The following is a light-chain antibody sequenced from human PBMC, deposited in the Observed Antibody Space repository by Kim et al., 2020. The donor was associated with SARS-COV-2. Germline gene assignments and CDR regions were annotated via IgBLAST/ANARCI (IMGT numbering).Light chain of an antibody. V-gene: IGKV3-20*01. CDR2: GAS. J-gene: IGKJ2*01. Sequence: EIVLTQSPGTLSLSPGERATLSCRASQSVTNNYLAWYQQKAGQAPRLLIFGASRRATGIPDRFRGSGSGTDFTLTISGLEPEDFALYYCQQYGRSPYTFGQGTKVDIK. CDR1: QSVTNNY. CDR3: QQYGRSPYT.